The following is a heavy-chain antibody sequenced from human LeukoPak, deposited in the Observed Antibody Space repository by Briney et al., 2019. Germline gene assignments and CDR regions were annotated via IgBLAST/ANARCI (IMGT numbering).Heavy chain of an antibody. CDR2: IIPIFGTA. J-gene: IGHJ5*02. D-gene: IGHD3-16*01. Sequence: SVKVSCKASGGTFSSYAISWVRQAPGQGLEWMGRIIPIFGTANYAQKFQGRVTITTDESTSTAYMELSSLRSEDAAVYYCARFDSFGGSFDPWGQGTLVTVSS. CDR3: ARFDSFGGSFDP. CDR1: GGTFSSYA. V-gene: IGHV1-69*05.